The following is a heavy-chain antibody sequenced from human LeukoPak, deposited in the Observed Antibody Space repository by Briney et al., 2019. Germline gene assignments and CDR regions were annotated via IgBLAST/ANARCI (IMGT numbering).Heavy chain of an antibody. Sequence: GGSLRLSCVASGFTFSSHWMHWVPQVPGKGLMWVSRINGDGSRIHYGDSVKGRFTISRDNAKNTLYLQMTSLRGDDTAIYFCARDALGGRTKFDSWGHGSLVTVSS. V-gene: IGHV3-74*01. CDR1: GFTFSSHW. J-gene: IGHJ4*01. D-gene: IGHD3-16*01. CDR2: INGDGSRI. CDR3: ARDALGGRTKFDS.